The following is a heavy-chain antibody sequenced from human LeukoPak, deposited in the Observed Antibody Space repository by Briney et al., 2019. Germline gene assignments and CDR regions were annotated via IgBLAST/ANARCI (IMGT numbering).Heavy chain of an antibody. CDR1: GFTFSNAW. CDR2: IKSKTDGGTT. CDR3: TTGVTMIVVVINDY. J-gene: IGHJ4*02. V-gene: IGHV3-15*07. D-gene: IGHD3-22*01. Sequence: TTGGSLRLSCAASGFTFSNAWMNWVRQAPGKGLEWVGRIKSKTDGGTTDYAAPVKGRFTISRDDSKNTLYLQMNSLKTEDTAVYYCTTGVTMIVVVINDYWGQGTLVTVSS.